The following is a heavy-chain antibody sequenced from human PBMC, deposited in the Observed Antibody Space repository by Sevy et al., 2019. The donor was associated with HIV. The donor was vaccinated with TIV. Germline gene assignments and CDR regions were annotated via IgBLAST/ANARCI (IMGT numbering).Heavy chain of an antibody. CDR1: GYLFISFV. D-gene: IGHD6-13*01. V-gene: IGHV1-3*01. CDR2: INVGNGNT. CDR3: TNEAKQQLSQYFFDF. J-gene: IGHJ4*02. Sequence: ASVKVSCKASGYLFISFVMHWVRQAPGQGLEWVGWINVGNGNTKYSQKFQDRVTITRDASTSTTYMELTSLTSEDTAIYYCTNEAKQQLSQYFFDFWGQRTLVTVSS.